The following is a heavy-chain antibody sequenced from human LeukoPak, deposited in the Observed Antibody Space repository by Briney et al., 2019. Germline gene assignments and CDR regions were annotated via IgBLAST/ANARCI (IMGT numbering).Heavy chain of an antibody. Sequence: GGSLRLSCADSGFTFSSYDMHWVRQATGKGLEWVSAIGYGGDTHYSGSVKGRFTISRENAKNSLYLQMNSLGAGDTAVYYCARGNILTGYTYWGQGTLVTVSS. CDR3: ARGNILTGYTY. D-gene: IGHD3-9*01. CDR1: GFTFSSYD. CDR2: IGYGGDT. V-gene: IGHV3-13*04. J-gene: IGHJ4*02.